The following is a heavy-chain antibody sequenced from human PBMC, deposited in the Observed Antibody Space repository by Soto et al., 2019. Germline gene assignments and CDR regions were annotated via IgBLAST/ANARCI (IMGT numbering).Heavy chain of an antibody. CDR1: GFTFSSYA. V-gene: IGHV3-23*01. J-gene: IGHJ5*02. CDR3: ANDSGYDLGRVSGWFDP. Sequence: HPGGSLRLSCAASGFTFSSYAMSWVRQAPGKGLEWVSAISGSGGSTYYADSVKGRFTISRDNSKNTLYLQMNSLRAEDTAVYYCANDSGYDLGRVSGWFDPWGQGTLVTVSS. CDR2: ISGSGGST. D-gene: IGHD5-12*01.